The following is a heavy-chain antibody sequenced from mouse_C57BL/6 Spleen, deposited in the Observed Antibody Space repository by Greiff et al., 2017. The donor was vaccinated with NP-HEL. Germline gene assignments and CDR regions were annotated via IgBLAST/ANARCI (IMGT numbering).Heavy chain of an antibody. Sequence: VQLQQSGPELVKPGASVKISCKASGYAFSSSWMNWVQQRPGKGLEWIGRIYPGDGDTNYNGKFKGKATLTADKSSSTAYMQLSSLTSEDSAVYGCAREEVDGVADWGQGTLVTVAA. CDR3: AREEVDGVAD. D-gene: IGHD2-3*01. J-gene: IGHJ3*01. V-gene: IGHV1-82*01. CDR2: IYPGDGDT. CDR1: GYAFSSSW.